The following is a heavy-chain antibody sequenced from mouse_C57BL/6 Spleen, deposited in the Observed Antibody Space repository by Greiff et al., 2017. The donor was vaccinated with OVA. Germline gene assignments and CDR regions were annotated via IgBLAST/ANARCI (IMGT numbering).Heavy chain of an antibody. V-gene: IGHV3-6*01. CDR3: ARDYDSYYYAMDY. CDR1: GYSITSGYY. CDR2: ISYDGSN. J-gene: IGHJ4*01. D-gene: IGHD2-4*01. Sequence: EVQLQESGPGLVKPSQSLSLTCSVTGYSITSGYYWNWIRQFPGNKLEWMGYISYDGSNNYNPSLKNRISITRDTSKNQFFLKLNSVTTEDTATYYCARDYDSYYYAMDYWGQGTSVTVSS.